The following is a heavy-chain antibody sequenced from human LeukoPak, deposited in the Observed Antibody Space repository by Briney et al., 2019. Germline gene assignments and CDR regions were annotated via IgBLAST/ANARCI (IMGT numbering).Heavy chain of an antibody. CDR3: ARGPPPDFDY. Sequence: SETLSLTCAVYGGSFSGYYWSWIRQPPGKGLEWIGEINHSGSTNYNPSLKSRVTISVDTSKNQSSLKLSSVTAADTAVYYCARGPPPDFDYWGQGTLVTVSS. CDR2: INHSGST. V-gene: IGHV4-34*01. J-gene: IGHJ4*02. CDR1: GGSFSGYY.